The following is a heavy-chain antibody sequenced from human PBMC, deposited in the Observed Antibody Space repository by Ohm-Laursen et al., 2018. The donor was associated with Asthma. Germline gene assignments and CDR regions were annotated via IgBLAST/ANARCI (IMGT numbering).Heavy chain of an antibody. D-gene: IGHD1-26*01. J-gene: IGHJ3*01. V-gene: IGHV3-53*01. CDR1: GITVSVNY. Sequence: SLRLACSDSGITVSVNYMSWVRQAPGKGLEWVPVIYNGGSTYHADSVRGRFTISRDNSKNPLYLQMNSLRGEDAAVYYCVRAHSGSYSYAFDVWGQGTVVTVSS. CDR2: IYNGGST. CDR3: VRAHSGSYSYAFDV.